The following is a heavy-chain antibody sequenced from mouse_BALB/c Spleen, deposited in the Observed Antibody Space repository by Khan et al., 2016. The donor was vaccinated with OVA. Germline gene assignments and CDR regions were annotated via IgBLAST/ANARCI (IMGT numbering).Heavy chain of an antibody. J-gene: IGHJ1*01. V-gene: IGHV9-1*02. CDR1: GYTFTNYG. CDR3: ARTCTTATSDFDV. D-gene: IGHD1-2*01. Sequence: QIQLVQSGPELKKPGETVKISCKASGYTFTNYGMNWVKQAPGKGLKWMGWINTCTGEPTYADDFKGRFAFSLETSASTAYLQINNLKNEDMATYFCARTCTTATSDFDVWGAGTTVTVSS. CDR2: INTCTGEP.